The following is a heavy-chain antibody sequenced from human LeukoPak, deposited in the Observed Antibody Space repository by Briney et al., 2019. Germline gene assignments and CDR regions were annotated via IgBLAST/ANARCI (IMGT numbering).Heavy chain of an antibody. CDR3: ARDRSSSWPPGWFDP. D-gene: IGHD6-13*01. J-gene: IGHJ5*02. Sequence: GASVKVSCKASGYTFTSYAMHWVRQAPGQRLEWMGWINAGNGNTKYSQKFQGRVTITRDTSASTAYMELSSLRSEDTAVYYCARDRSSSWPPGWFDPWGQGTLVTVSS. V-gene: IGHV1-3*01. CDR2: INAGNGNT. CDR1: GYTFTSYA.